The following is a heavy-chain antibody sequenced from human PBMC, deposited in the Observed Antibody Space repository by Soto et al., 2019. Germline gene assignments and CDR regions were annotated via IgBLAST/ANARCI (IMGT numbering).Heavy chain of an antibody. CDR2: ISSSSSYI. CDR3: ARDPVVVTAFLTYYFDY. V-gene: IGHV3-21*01. D-gene: IGHD2-21*02. CDR1: GFTFSSYS. J-gene: IGHJ4*02. Sequence: EVQLVESGGGLVKPGGSLRLSCAASGFTFSSYSMNWVRQAPGKGLEWVSSISSSSSYIYYADSVKGRFTISRDNAKNSLYLQMNSLRAEDTAVYYCARDPVVVTAFLTYYFDYWGQGTLVTVSS.